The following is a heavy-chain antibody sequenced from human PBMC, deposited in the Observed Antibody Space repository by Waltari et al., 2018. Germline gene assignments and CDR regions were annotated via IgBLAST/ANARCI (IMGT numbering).Heavy chain of an antibody. J-gene: IGHJ4*02. V-gene: IGHV3-30*01. Sequence: QVQLVESGGGVVQPEGSLRLSCAASGFSFRSFVMQWVRQAPGKGVEGWAVVSQDGSDKYYAHTVKGRFTISRDNSKSSVSLQMNSLKSEDTAMYYCVTDPGCGGECWGQGTLVTVSS. D-gene: IGHD2-21*01. CDR2: VSQDGSDK. CDR1: GFSFRSFV. CDR3: VTDPGCGGEC.